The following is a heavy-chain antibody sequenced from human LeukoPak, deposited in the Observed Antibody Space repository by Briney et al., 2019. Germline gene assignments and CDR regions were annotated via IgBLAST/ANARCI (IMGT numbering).Heavy chain of an antibody. CDR2: IYHSGST. J-gene: IGHJ4*02. Sequence: SQTLSLTCAVSGGSISSGGYSWSRIRQPPGKGLEWIGYIYHSGSTYYNPSLKSRVTISVDRSKNQFSLKLSSVTAADTAVYYCARDTTYYYDSSGYYYSAYFDYWGQGTLVTVSS. D-gene: IGHD3-22*01. CDR1: GGSISSGGYS. V-gene: IGHV4-30-2*01. CDR3: ARDTTYYYDSSGYYYSAYFDY.